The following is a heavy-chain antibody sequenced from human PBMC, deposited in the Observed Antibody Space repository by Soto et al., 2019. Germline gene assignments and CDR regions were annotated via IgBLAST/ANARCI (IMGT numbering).Heavy chain of an antibody. Sequence: ASVKVSCKASGYTFTSYAMHWVRQAPGQRLEWMGWSNAGNGNTKYSQEFQGRVTITRDTSASTAYMELSSLRSEDMAVYYCARFPDSSGYFIRVGAFDIWGQGTMVTVSS. CDR1: GYTFTSYA. CDR3: ARFPDSSGYFIRVGAFDI. V-gene: IGHV1-3*02. J-gene: IGHJ3*02. D-gene: IGHD3-22*01. CDR2: SNAGNGNT.